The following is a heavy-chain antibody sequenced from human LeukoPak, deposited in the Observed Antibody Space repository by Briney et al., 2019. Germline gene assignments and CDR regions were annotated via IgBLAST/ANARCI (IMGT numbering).Heavy chain of an antibody. CDR1: GFTFSGYA. CDR3: AALPAVAAPFDY. Sequence: GGSLRLSCAASGFTFSGYAMSWVRRAPGKGLEWVSAISGSGGSTYYADSVKGRFTISRDNSKNTLYLQMNSLRAEDTAVYYCAALPAVAAPFDYWGQGTLVTVSS. V-gene: IGHV3-23*01. CDR2: ISGSGGST. D-gene: IGHD6-19*01. J-gene: IGHJ4*02.